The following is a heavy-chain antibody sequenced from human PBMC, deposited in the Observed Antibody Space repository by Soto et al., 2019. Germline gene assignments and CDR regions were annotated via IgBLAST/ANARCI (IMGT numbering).Heavy chain of an antibody. V-gene: IGHV4-39*02. D-gene: IGHD3-3*01. CDR2: INYSGST. CDR1: DGSISSRSSY. Sequence: QLQLQESGPGLVKPSETLSLTCTVSDGSISSRSSYWGWIRQPPGKGLEWIGSINYSGSTYYNPSLKSRITIAVDTSQNHFSLKLSSVTAADTAVYFCAKTGFWSDYRVADYWGQGTLVTVSS. CDR3: AKTGFWSDYRVADY. J-gene: IGHJ4*02.